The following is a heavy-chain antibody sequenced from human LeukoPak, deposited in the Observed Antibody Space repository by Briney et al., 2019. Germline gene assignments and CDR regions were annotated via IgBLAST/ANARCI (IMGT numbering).Heavy chain of an antibody. CDR2: IYTSGST. D-gene: IGHD3-9*01. CDR1: GGSINNYY. Sequence: SETLSLTCTVSGGSINNYYWSWIRQTAGKGLEWVGRIYTSGSTDSNTSLESRVSISVDTSKNQFSLKLSSVTAADTAVYDCARAGAIFFALDPWGQGTLVTVSS. J-gene: IGHJ5*02. V-gene: IGHV4-4*07. CDR3: ARAGAIFFALDP.